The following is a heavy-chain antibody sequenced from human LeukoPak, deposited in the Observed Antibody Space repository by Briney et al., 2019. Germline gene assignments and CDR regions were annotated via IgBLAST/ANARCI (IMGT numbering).Heavy chain of an antibody. D-gene: IGHD5-24*01. V-gene: IGHV1-46*01. CDR2: INPSGGST. CDR3: ARGAVDMATIMGWYFDL. J-gene: IGHJ2*01. CDR1: GYTFTGYY. Sequence: ASVKVSCKASGYTFTGYYIHWVRQAPGQGLEWMGIINPSGGSTNYAQKFQGRVTMTRDMSTSTVYMELSSLRSGDTAVYYCARGAVDMATIMGWYFDLWGRGTLVTVSS.